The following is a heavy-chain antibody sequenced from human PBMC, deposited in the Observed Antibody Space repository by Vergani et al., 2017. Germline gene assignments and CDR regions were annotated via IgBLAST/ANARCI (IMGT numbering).Heavy chain of an antibody. V-gene: IGHV3-23*01. D-gene: IGHD3-22*01. CDR1: GFTFTNLA. J-gene: IGHJ4*02. Sequence: EVQLLESGGNLVQPGGSLRLSCAASGFTFTNLAMTWVRQAPGEGLEWVSGISGSGGVTLYADSVKGRFTISRDNSKNTMFLQMNNLRAEDTAVYYCAKDNVPGYYDSSGYCDYWGQGTLVTVSS. CDR2: ISGSGGVT. CDR3: AKDNVPGYYDSSGYCDY.